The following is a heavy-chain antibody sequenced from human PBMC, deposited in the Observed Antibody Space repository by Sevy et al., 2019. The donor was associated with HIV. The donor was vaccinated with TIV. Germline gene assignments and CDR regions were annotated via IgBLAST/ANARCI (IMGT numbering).Heavy chain of an antibody. CDR1: GFTFSSYG. D-gene: IGHD2-2*01. CDR2: IWYDGSKK. Sequence: GGYLRLSCAASGFTFSSYGMHWVRQAPGKGLERVATIWYDGSKKYYADSVKGRLTISRDNSKNTLYMQMNSLEAEDTAVYFRAREGVPAAIGLDYWGQGTLVSVSS. V-gene: IGHV3-33*01. J-gene: IGHJ4*02. CDR3: AREGVPAAIGLDY.